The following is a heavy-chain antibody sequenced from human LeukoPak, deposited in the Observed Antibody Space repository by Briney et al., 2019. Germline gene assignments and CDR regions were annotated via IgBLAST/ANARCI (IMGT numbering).Heavy chain of an antibody. Sequence: PSETLSLTCSVSGGSFSNYYWSWIRQPPGKGLEWIGYIYYSGSTNYNPSLTSRVTISVDTSKNQFSLKLSSVTAADTAVYYCARRGYCSSTSCYIFDYWGQGTLVTVSS. CDR1: GGSFSNYY. CDR3: ARRGYCSSTSCYIFDY. D-gene: IGHD2-2*01. J-gene: IGHJ4*02. V-gene: IGHV4-59*01. CDR2: IYYSGST.